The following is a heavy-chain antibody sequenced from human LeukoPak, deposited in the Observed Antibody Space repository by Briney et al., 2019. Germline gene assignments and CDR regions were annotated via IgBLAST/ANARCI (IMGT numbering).Heavy chain of an antibody. D-gene: IGHD3-3*01. J-gene: IGHJ6*02. CDR1: GGSISSGGYY. CDR2: IYYSGST. V-gene: IGHV4-31*03. Sequence: PSETLSLTCTVSGGSISSGGYYWSWIRQHPGKGLEWIGYIYYSGSTYYNPSLKSRVTISVDTSKNQFSLKLSSVTAADTAVYYCARDGPLRSYYYGMDVWGQGTTVTVSS. CDR3: ARDGPLRSYYYGMDV.